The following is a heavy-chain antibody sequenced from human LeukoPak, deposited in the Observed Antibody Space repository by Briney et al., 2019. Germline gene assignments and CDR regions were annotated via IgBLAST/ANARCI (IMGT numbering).Heavy chain of an antibody. D-gene: IGHD6-25*01. CDR1: GFTLRDNF. CDR3: VREGLTGYFDA. V-gene: IGHV3-11*01. Sequence: PGGSLRLSCAASGFTLRDNFMSWIRQAPGQGLEWVAYSSTSGSTTSYGDSVKGRFTISRDNAKNSVFLEMNSLRADDTAVYYCVREGLTGYFDAWGQGTLVTVSS. J-gene: IGHJ5*02. CDR2: SSTSGSTT.